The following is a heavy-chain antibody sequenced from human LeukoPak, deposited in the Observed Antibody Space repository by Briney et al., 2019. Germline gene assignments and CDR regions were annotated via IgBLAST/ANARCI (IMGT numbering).Heavy chain of an antibody. Sequence: GASVKVSCKASGGTFSSYGISWVRQAPGQGLEWMGGIIPIFGTANYAQKFQGRVTITTDESTSTAYMELSSLRSEDTAVYYCARGGDYYYGMDVWGQGTTVTVSS. CDR3: ARGGDYYYGMDV. CDR1: GGTFSSYG. V-gene: IGHV1-69*05. J-gene: IGHJ6*02. CDR2: IIPIFGTA. D-gene: IGHD3-16*01.